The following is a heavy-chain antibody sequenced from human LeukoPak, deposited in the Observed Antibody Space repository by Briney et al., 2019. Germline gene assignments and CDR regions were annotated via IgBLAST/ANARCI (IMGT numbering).Heavy chain of an antibody. CDR2: INPSGGST. CDR1: GYTFTSYY. D-gene: IGHD6-19*01. V-gene: IGHV1-46*01. J-gene: IGHJ4*02. Sequence: ASVKVSCKASGYTFTSYYMHWVRQAPGQGLEWMGIINPSGGSTSYARKFQGRVTMTRDTSTSTVYMELSSLRSEDTAVYYCIAVAGPKHPYYFDYWGQGTLVTVSS. CDR3: IAVAGPKHPYYFDY.